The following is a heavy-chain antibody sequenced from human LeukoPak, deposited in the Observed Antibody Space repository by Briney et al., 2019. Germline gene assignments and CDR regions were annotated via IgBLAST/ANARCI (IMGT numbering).Heavy chain of an antibody. CDR3: ARREQQLVPYYYYYYMDV. D-gene: IGHD6-13*01. J-gene: IGHJ6*03. CDR2: IYYSGST. V-gene: IGHV4-39*01. Sequence: SETLSLTCTVSGGSISSSSYYWGWIRQPPGKGLEWIGSIYYSGSTYYNPSLKSRVTISVDTSKNQFPLKLSSVTAADTAVYYCARREQQLVPYYYYYYMDVWGKGTTVTVSS. CDR1: GGSISSSSYY.